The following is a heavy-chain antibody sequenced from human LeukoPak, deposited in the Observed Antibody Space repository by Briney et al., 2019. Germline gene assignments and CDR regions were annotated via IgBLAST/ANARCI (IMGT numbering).Heavy chain of an antibody. CDR1: GGSFSGYY. D-gene: IGHD3-10*01. CDR3: AREGRYYYASGSYFDY. CDR2: INHSGST. J-gene: IGHJ4*02. V-gene: IGHV4-34*01. Sequence: SETLSLTCAVYGGSFSGYYWSWIRQPPGKGLEWIGEINHSGSTNYNPSLKSRVTISVDTSKNQFSLKLSSVTAADTAVYYCAREGRYYYASGSYFDYWGQGTLVTVSS.